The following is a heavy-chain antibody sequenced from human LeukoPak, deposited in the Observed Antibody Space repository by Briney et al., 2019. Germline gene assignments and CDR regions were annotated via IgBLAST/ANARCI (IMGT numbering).Heavy chain of an antibody. D-gene: IGHD2-15*01. CDR2: ISWDGGST. Sequence: GGSLRLSCAASGFTFDDYTMHWVRHAPGKGLEWVSLISWDGGSTYYADSVKGRFTISRDNSKNSLYLQMNSLRTEDTALYYCAKESVVGDYYYYGMDVWGQGTTVTVSS. CDR1: GFTFDDYT. J-gene: IGHJ6*02. CDR3: AKESVVGDYYYYGMDV. V-gene: IGHV3-43*01.